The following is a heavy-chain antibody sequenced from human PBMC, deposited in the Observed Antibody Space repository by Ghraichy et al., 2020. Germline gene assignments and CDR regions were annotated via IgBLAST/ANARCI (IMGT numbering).Heavy chain of an antibody. CDR3: ARHVGYCSSTSCKGHYYGMDV. Sequence: SETLSLTCTVSGGSISSYYWSWIRQPPGKGLEWIGYIYYSGSTNYNPSLKSRVTISVDTSKNQFSLKLSSVTAADTAVYYCARHVGYCSSTSCKGHYYGMDVWGQGTTVTVSS. D-gene: IGHD2-2*01. V-gene: IGHV4-59*08. CDR1: GGSISSYY. CDR2: IYYSGST. J-gene: IGHJ6*02.